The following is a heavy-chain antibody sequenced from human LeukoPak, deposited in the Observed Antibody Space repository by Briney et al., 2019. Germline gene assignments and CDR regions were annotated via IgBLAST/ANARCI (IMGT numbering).Heavy chain of an antibody. Sequence: SETLSLTCTVSGGSISSYYWSWIRQPPGKGLEWIGYIYYSGSTNYNPSLKSRVTISVDTSKNQFSLKLSSVTAADTAVYYCESPRGYGVYFDYWCQGTLVTVSS. D-gene: IGHD3-16*01. V-gene: IGHV4-59*08. CDR1: GGSISSYY. CDR3: ESPRGYGVYFDY. J-gene: IGHJ4*02. CDR2: IYYSGST.